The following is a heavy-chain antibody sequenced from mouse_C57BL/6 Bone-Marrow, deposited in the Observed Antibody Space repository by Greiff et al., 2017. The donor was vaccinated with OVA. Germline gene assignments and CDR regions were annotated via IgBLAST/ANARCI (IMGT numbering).Heavy chain of an antibody. CDR1: GYTFTSYW. Sequence: QVQLQQPGAELVMPGASVKLSCKASGYTFTSYWMHWVKQRPGQGLEWIGEIDPSDGYTNYNQKFKGKSTLTVDKSSSTAYMQLSSLTSEDSAVYYCARDDGYHYYFDYWGQGTTLTVSS. D-gene: IGHD2-3*01. V-gene: IGHV1-69*01. CDR3: ARDDGYHYYFDY. J-gene: IGHJ2*01. CDR2: IDPSDGYT.